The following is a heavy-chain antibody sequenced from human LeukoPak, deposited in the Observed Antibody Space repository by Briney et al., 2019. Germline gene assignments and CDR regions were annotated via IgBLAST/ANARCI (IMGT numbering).Heavy chain of an antibody. Sequence: PSETLSLTCTVSGGSISSGDYYWSWIRQPPGKGLEWIGYIYYSRSTYYNPSLKSRVTISVDTSKNQFSLKLSSVTAADTAVYYCARDRGYGGWGDWFDPWGQGTLVTVSS. CDR2: IYYSRST. J-gene: IGHJ5*02. CDR3: ARDRGYGGWGDWFDP. CDR1: GGSISSGDYY. D-gene: IGHD6-25*01. V-gene: IGHV4-30-4*01.